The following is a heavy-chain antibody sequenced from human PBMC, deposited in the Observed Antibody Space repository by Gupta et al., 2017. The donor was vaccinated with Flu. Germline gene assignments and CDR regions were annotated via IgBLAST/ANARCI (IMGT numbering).Heavy chain of an antibody. D-gene: IGHD3-9*01. CDR3: AKDRHFDWLPSDY. CDR2: VSGSGGST. V-gene: IGHV3-23*01. J-gene: IGHJ4*02. Sequence: RQAPGKGLEWVSAVSGSGGSTYYTDSVKGRFTISRDNSKNTLYLQMNSLRAEDTAVYYCAKDRHFDWLPSDYWGQGTLVTVSS.